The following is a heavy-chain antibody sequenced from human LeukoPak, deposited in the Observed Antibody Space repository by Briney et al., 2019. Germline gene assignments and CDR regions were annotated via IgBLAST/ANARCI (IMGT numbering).Heavy chain of an antibody. V-gene: IGHV3-7*01. CDR2: IKQDGSQE. J-gene: IGHJ4*02. CDR1: GFTFSSYW. CDR3: ARGVPYDSWSGPHYSDY. D-gene: IGHD3-3*01. Sequence: GGSLRLSCEASGFTFSSYWMSWVRQAPGKGLEWVAHIKQDGSQEYYVDSVKGRFTISRDSAKNSLYLQMNSLRAEDTAVYYCARGVPYDSWSGPHYSDYWGQGTLVTVSS.